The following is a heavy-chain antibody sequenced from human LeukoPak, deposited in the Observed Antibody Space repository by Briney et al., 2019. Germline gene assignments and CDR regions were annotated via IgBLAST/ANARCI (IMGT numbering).Heavy chain of an antibody. J-gene: IGHJ5*02. D-gene: IGHD3-22*01. CDR3: ARTDYYYSYFDP. Sequence: GGSLRLSCAASGFSFGTYRMNWVRQAPGKGLEWVSSISDASRNIYYADSVKGRFTVSRDNAKSSLYLQMNSLRAEDTAVYYCARTDYYYSYFDPWGQGTLVTVSS. CDR2: ISDASRNI. V-gene: IGHV3-21*01. CDR1: GFSFGTYR.